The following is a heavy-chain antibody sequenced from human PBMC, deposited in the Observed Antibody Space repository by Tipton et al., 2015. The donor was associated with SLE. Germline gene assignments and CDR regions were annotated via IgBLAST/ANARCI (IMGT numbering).Heavy chain of an antibody. Sequence: TLSLTCTVSGGSISSYYWSWIRQPPGKGLEWIGYIYYSGSTNYNPSLKSRVTISVDTSKNQFSLELSSVTAADTAVYYCARDMHDILTGYSRHWYFDLWGRGTLVTVSS. J-gene: IGHJ2*01. D-gene: IGHD3-9*01. CDR3: ARDMHDILTGYSRHWYFDL. CDR1: GGSISSYY. V-gene: IGHV4-59*01. CDR2: IYYSGST.